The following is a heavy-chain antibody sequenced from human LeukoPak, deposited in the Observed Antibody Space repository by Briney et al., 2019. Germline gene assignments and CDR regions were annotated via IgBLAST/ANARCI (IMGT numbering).Heavy chain of an antibody. CDR1: GGTFSSYA. CDR3: ARANMVRGVGSFFDRNWFDP. CDR2: IIPIFGTA. Sequence: SVKVSCKASGGTFSSYAISWVRQAPGQGLEWMGGIIPIFGTANYAQKFQGRVTITADESTSTAYMELRSLRSDDTAVYYCARANMVRGVGSFFDRNWFDPWGQGTLVTVSS. D-gene: IGHD3-10*01. V-gene: IGHV1-69*13. J-gene: IGHJ5*02.